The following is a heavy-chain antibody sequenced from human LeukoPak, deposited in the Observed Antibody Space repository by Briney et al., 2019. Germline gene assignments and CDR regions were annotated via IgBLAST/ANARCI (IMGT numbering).Heavy chain of an antibody. CDR3: ARGRSGYYHDY. CDR2: IYSGGRT. Sequence: GGSLRLSCAASGFTVINNYMTWVRQAPGKGLEWVSVIYSGGRTYYADSVKGRFTISRDNAKNTLYLQMNSLRAEDTAVYYCARGRSGYYHDYWGQGTLVTVSS. V-gene: IGHV3-53*01. J-gene: IGHJ4*02. CDR1: GFTVINNY. D-gene: IGHD3-3*01.